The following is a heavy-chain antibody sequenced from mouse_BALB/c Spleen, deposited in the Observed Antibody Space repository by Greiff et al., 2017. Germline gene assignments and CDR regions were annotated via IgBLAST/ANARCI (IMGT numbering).Heavy chain of an antibody. J-gene: IGHJ2*01. D-gene: IGHD2-3*01. V-gene: IGHV5-9-4*01. CDR1: GFTFSSYA. CDR2: ISSGGSYT. Sequence: EVQGVESGGGLVKPGGSLKLSCAASGFTFSSYAMSWVRQSPEKRLEWVAVISSGGSYTYYPETVTGRFTISRDNAKNTLYLEMSSLRSEDTAVYYCARVGGDGYFDYWGQGTTLTVSS. CDR3: ARVGGDGYFDY.